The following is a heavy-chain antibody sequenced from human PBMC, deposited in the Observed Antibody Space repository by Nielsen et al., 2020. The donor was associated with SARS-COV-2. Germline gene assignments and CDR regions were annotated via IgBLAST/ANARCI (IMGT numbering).Heavy chain of an antibody. J-gene: IGHJ4*02. V-gene: IGHV1-18*04. Sequence: ASVKVSCKASGYIFTSYHIHWVREVPGQGLEWMGWISGYNGKVNYAQKFEGRVTVTTDRSTSTAYLELRNLRYDDTAVYFCANAGGGLGATGASDWGQGSLVTVSS. CDR1: GYIFTSYH. D-gene: IGHD1-26*01. CDR3: ANAGGGLGATGASD. CDR2: ISGYNGKV.